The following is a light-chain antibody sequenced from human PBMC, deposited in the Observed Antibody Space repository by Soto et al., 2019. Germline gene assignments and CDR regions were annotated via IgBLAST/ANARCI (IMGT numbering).Light chain of an antibody. CDR1: SSDVGVSNY. V-gene: IGLV2-14*01. CDR2: DVS. J-gene: IGLJ2*01. Sequence: QSVLTQPASVSGSPGQSITISCTGTSSDVGVSNYVSWYQQHPGKAPKLIIYDVSNRPSGVSNRFSGSKSGNTASLTISGLQAEDEADFYCSSYTTSSTSVVFGGGTKLTVL. CDR3: SSYTTSSTSVV.